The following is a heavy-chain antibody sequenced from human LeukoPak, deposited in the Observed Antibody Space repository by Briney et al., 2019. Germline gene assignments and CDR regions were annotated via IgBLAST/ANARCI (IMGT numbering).Heavy chain of an antibody. D-gene: IGHD3-22*01. J-gene: IGHJ3*02. Sequence: SETLSLTCTVSGYSISSGYFWGWIRQTPGKGLEWIGSIYNSGSTYYNPSLKSRVTPSVDTSKNQFSLQLNAVTAADTAVYYCARDVYYYDSSHSRAFDIWGQGTMVTVSS. CDR2: IYNSGST. V-gene: IGHV4-38-2*02. CDR1: GYSISSGYF. CDR3: ARDVYYYDSSHSRAFDI.